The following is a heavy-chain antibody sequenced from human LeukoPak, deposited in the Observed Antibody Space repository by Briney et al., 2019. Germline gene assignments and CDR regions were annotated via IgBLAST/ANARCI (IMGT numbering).Heavy chain of an antibody. CDR2: IYSAGNT. CDR1: GFTVSSNY. D-gene: IGHD6-19*01. Sequence: GGSLRPSCVASGFTVSSNYMSWVRQAPGKGLEWVSVIYSAGNTYYADSVKGRFTISRHNSENTLYLHMNSLRVEDTAVYFCARGGTPGYSSGRIDYWGQGTLVTVS. J-gene: IGHJ4*02. CDR3: ARGGTPGYSSGRIDY. V-gene: IGHV3-53*04.